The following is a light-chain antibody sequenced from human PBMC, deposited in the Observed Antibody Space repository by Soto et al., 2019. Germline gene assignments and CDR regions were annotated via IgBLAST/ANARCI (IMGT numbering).Light chain of an antibody. J-gene: IGKJ1*01. CDR2: DAS. Sequence: DIQMTQYPSTLSASVGDIVTITCLASQSVNKWLAWFQQKPGKVPKLLIFDASTLQTGVLSRFGGGGSGTEFTLTISGLQPDDFATYYCQQYSSYSPWTFGPGTKV. V-gene: IGKV1-5*01. CDR3: QQYSSYSPWT. CDR1: QSVNKW.